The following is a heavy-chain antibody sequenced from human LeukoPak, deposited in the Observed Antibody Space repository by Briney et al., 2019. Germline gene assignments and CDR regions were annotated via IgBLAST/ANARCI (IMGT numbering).Heavy chain of an antibody. CDR1: GYTFAAYY. D-gene: IGHD2-15*01. CDR3: ARDMNITVVADY. CDR2: INPKNGRT. Sequence: ASLTVSCKASGYTFAAYYMHWVRQAPGQGLEWMGWINPKNGRTSYVQTFQGRITMTTDTSISTAYMELSRLSSDDTAVYYCARDMNITVVADYWGQGTLVTV. J-gene: IGHJ4*02. V-gene: IGHV1-2*02.